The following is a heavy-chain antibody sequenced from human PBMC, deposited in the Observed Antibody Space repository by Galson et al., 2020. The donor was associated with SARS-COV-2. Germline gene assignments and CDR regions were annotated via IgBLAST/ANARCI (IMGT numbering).Heavy chain of an antibody. CDR2: ISYDGSNK. CDR3: AKDIVVVPAAMPVYGYYYYGMDV. D-gene: IGHD2-2*01. V-gene: IGHV3-30*04. Sequence: GGSLRLSCAASGFTFSSYAMHWVRQAPGKGLEWVAVISYDGSNKYYADSVKGRFTISRDNSKNTLYLQMNSLRAEDTAVYYCAKDIVVVPAAMPVYGYYYYGMDVWGQGTTVTVSS. CDR1: GFTFSSYA. J-gene: IGHJ6*02.